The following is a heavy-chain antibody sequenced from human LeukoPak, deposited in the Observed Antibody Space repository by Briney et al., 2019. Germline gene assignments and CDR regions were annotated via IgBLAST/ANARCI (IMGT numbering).Heavy chain of an antibody. CDR1: GGSISISSSNW. Sequence: PSGTLSLTCAVSGGSISISSSNWWSRVRQPPGKGLEWIGEIFHSGSTNYNPSLKSRVTISVDKSKNQFSLKLSSLTAADTAVYYCARDLHGGNSFTSDWYFDLWGRGTLVTVSS. CDR3: ARDLHGGNSFTSDWYFDL. V-gene: IGHV4-4*02. J-gene: IGHJ2*01. D-gene: IGHD4-23*01. CDR2: IFHSGST.